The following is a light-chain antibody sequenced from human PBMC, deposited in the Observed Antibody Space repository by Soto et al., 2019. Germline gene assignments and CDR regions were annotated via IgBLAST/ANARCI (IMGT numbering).Light chain of an antibody. J-gene: IGKJ1*01. CDR3: QQYGNSPWT. CDR2: GAS. CDR1: QSVSNNY. Sequence: EIVLTQSPGTLSLSPGERATLSCRASQSVSNNYLAWYQQRPGQAPRLLTYGASSRAIGIPDRFSGSGSGTDFTLTINRLEPEDFAVYCCQQYGNSPWTFGQGTKVEIK. V-gene: IGKV3-20*01.